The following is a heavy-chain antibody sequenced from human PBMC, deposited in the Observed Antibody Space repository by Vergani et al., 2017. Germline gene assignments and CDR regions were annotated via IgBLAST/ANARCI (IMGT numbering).Heavy chain of an antibody. V-gene: IGHV3-21*04. CDR1: GFTFSHYS. CDR3: AKVGRSGVAGTFGAFDI. CDR2: LSASDRRT. Sequence: EVQMVESGGGLVKPGGSLRLSCVASGFTFSHYSMNWVRQAPGKGLEWVSTLSASDRRTHYADSVKGRFTISRDNSKNTLFLHMNSLRPEDTAVYYCAKVGRSGVAGTFGAFDIWGQGTMVTVSS. D-gene: IGHD6-19*01. J-gene: IGHJ3*02.